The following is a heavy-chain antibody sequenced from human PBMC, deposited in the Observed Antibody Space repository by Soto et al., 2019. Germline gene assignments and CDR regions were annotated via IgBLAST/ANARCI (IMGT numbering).Heavy chain of an antibody. Sequence: QVQLQQWGAGLLKPSETLSLNCAVNGGSLSGYYWSWIRQPPGKGLEWIGEIKDGGYTNYSPSLKSRANISSDTSNNQFSLRLNSVTAADTGGYYCARGQEGVVATHWDQGALVTVSS. V-gene: IGHV4-34*01. J-gene: IGHJ4*02. CDR1: GGSLSGYY. D-gene: IGHD5-12*01. CDR3: ARGQEGVVATH. CDR2: IKDGGYT.